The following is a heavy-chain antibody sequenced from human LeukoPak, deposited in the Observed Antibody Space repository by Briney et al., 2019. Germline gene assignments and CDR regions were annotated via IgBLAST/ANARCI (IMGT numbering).Heavy chain of an antibody. D-gene: IGHD3-22*01. V-gene: IGHV3-30*04. J-gene: IGHJ4*02. CDR3: ARLPGITMIVVEDFDY. Sequence: RAGGSLRLSCAASGFTFSSYAMHWVRQAPGKGLEWVAVISYDGSNKYYADSVKGRFTISRDNSKNTLYLQMNSLRAEDTAVYYCARLPGITMIVVEDFDYWGQGTLVTVSS. CDR2: ISYDGSNK. CDR1: GFTFSSYA.